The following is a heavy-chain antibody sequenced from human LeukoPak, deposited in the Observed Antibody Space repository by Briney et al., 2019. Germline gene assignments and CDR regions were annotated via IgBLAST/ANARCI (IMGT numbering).Heavy chain of an antibody. V-gene: IGHV3-20*04. J-gene: IGHJ4*02. D-gene: IGHD1-26*01. CDR1: GFTFSSYG. CDR2: LNWNGGST. Sequence: GGSLRLSCAASGFTFSSYGMSWVRQAPGKGLEWVSGLNWNGGSTGYADSVKGRFTISRDNAKNSLYLQMNSLRAEDTAVYYCAKVRSYVYFDYWGQGTLVTVSS. CDR3: AKVRSYVYFDY.